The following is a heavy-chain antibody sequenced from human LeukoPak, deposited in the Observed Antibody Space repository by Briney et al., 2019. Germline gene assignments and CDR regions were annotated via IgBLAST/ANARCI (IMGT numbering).Heavy chain of an antibody. CDR2: INPKSGGT. J-gene: IGHJ5*02. D-gene: IGHD5-12*01. V-gene: IGHV1-2*02. CDR1: GYTFTDYF. CDR3: AREAQSGYESWWLDP. Sequence: ASLKVSCTASGYTFTDYFIIWVRQVPGQGLDYMGWINPKSGGTNYAQKFQGRVTMTTDTSINTVYMEVSGLTSDDTAVYFCAREAQSGYESWWLDPWGQGTLVIVST.